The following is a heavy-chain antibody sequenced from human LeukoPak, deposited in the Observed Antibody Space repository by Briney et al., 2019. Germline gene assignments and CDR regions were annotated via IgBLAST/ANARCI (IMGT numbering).Heavy chain of an antibody. Sequence: ASVKLSCKASGYTVTSYGISWLRQAPSQALEWMGWISAYNGNTNYAQKLQGRVTMTTDTSTRTAYMELMSLRSDATAVYYCARGAAVAGKASDYWGQGTLVTVSS. CDR1: GYTVTSYG. J-gene: IGHJ4*02. CDR3: ARGAAVAGKASDY. D-gene: IGHD6-19*01. CDR2: ISAYNGNT. V-gene: IGHV1-18*01.